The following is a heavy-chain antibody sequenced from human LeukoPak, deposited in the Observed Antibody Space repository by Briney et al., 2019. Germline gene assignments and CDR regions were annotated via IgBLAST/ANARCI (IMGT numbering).Heavy chain of an antibody. CDR3: ARGWYASGNYSPPGE. D-gene: IGHD3-10*01. J-gene: IGHJ4*02. V-gene: IGHV4-39*02. Sequence: PWETLSLTFTFSVGSMSSITFYWGWIRQPPGEGLEWIGTIYYSGSTHYHPSFKSRVTISVDTPKNHHSLNLSSVTAANTALYYCARGWYASGNYSPPGEWGQGTLVTVSS. CDR1: VGSMSSITFY. CDR2: IYYSGST.